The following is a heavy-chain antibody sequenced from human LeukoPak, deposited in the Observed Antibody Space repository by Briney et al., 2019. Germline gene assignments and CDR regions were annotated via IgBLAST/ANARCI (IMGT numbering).Heavy chain of an antibody. Sequence: SETLSLTCTVSGGSISSYYWSWIRQPPGKGLEWIGYIYYSGSTNYNPSLKSRVTISVDTSKNQFSLKLSSVTAADTAVYHCARSGWYFDYWGQGTLVTVSS. V-gene: IGHV4-59*01. D-gene: IGHD2-15*01. CDR1: GGSISSYY. CDR2: IYYSGST. CDR3: ARSGWYFDY. J-gene: IGHJ4*02.